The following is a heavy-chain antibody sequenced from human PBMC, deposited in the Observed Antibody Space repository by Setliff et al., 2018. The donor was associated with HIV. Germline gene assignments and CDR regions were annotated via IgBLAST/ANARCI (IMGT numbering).Heavy chain of an antibody. Sequence: PSETLSLTCVVSGGSFSVNGYYWSWIRQSPGKGLEWIGQINPTGSITNYNPSFKSRVTISVETSRRQFPLSLTSMTAADTAMYYCAGPHHYFDFWGQGTQVTGLL. CDR1: GGSFSVNGYY. V-gene: IGHV4-34*01. CDR3: AGPHHYFDF. J-gene: IGHJ4*02. CDR2: INPTGSIT.